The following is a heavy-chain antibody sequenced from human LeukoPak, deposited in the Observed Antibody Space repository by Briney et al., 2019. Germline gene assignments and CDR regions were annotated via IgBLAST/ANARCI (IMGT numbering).Heavy chain of an antibody. Sequence: SETLSLTCAVYGGSFSGYYWSWIRQPPGKGLEWIGEINHSGSTNYNPSLKSRVTISVDTSKNRFSLKLSSVTAADTAVYYCATRDIVVVPAAMRVRAFDIWGQGTMVTVSS. V-gene: IGHV4-34*01. J-gene: IGHJ3*02. CDR2: INHSGST. CDR1: GGSFSGYY. CDR3: ATRDIVVVPAAMRVRAFDI. D-gene: IGHD2-2*01.